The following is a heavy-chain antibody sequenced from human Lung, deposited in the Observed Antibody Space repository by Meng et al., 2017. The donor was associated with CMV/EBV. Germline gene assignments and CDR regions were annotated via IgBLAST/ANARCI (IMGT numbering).Heavy chain of an antibody. J-gene: IGHJ6*01. CDR2: INPNSGAT. Sequence: ASVKVSXKASGYTFTNHNMHWVRQAPGQGLEWVGYINPNSGATNSAQTFQGRVTMTTDTSITTAYMELSRLTSDDTAVYFCANAALLESYSVDVWGQGTAVTFSS. CDR3: ANAALLESYSVDV. CDR1: GYTFTNHN. V-gene: IGHV1-2*02. D-gene: IGHD3-3*01.